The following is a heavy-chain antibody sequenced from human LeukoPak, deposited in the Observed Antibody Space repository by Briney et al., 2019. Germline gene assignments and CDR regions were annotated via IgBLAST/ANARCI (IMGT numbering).Heavy chain of an antibody. J-gene: IGHJ4*02. Sequence: PGGSLRLSCAASGFIFRTFGMHWVRQAPGKGLQWVAVISYDGSNKYYADSVKGRFTISRDNSKNTLYLQMNSLRAEDTAVYYCAKDIEEWLVKGGGCFDYWGQGTLVTVSS. CDR1: GFIFRTFG. V-gene: IGHV3-30*18. D-gene: IGHD6-19*01. CDR3: AKDIEEWLVKGGGCFDY. CDR2: ISYDGSNK.